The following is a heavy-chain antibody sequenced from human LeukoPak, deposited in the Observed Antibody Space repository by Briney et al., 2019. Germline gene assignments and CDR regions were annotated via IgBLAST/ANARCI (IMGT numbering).Heavy chain of an antibody. CDR2: INPSGGST. D-gene: IGHD6-19*01. J-gene: IGHJ4*02. CDR3: AREYSSGWFGTNYFDY. CDR1: GYTFSSNY. V-gene: IGHV1-46*01. Sequence: ASVKVSCKASGYTFSSNYMHWVRQAPGQGLEWMGIINPSGGSTSYAQKFQGRVTMTRDTSTSTVYMELSSLRSEDTAVYYCAREYSSGWFGTNYFDYWGQGTLVTVSS.